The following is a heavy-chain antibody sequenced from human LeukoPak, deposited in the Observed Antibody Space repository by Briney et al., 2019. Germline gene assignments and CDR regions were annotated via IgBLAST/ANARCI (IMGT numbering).Heavy chain of an antibody. CDR1: GGSISSGGYS. D-gene: IGHD2-15*01. Sequence: SETLSLTCAVSGGSISSGGYSWSWIRQPPGKGLEWIGYIYHSGSTYYNPSLKSRVTISVDRSKNQFSLKLSSVTAADTAVYYCARAYCSGGSCSLGYWGQGTLVTVSS. J-gene: IGHJ4*02. V-gene: IGHV4-30-2*01. CDR2: IYHSGST. CDR3: ARAYCSGGSCSLGY.